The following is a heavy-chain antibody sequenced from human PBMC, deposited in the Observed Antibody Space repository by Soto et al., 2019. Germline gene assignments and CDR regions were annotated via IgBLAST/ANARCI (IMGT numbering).Heavy chain of an antibody. CDR1: GGTFGSYA. Sequence: QVQLVQSGAEVKKPGSSVKVSCKASGGTFGSYAISWVRQAPGQGLEWMGGSIPIPGTANYAQKFQGRVTIAVDEYTSTAYMELSSLRSEDTAVYYCARSQGSSTSLEVYYYYYYGMDVWGQGTTVTVSS. V-gene: IGHV1-69*01. J-gene: IGHJ6*02. D-gene: IGHD2-2*01. CDR2: SIPIPGTA. CDR3: ARSQGSSTSLEVYYYYYYGMDV.